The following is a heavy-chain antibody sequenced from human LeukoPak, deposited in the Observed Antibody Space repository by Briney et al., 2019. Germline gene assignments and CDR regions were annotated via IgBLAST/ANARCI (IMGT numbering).Heavy chain of an antibody. CDR3: RIVGATSGAYYFDY. CDR2: INHSGST. CDR1: GGSLSGYY. J-gene: IGHJ4*02. Sequence: SETLSLTCAVYGGSLSGYYWSWIRQPPGKGLEWIGEINHSGSTNYNPSLKSRVTISVDTSKNQFSLKLSSVTAADTAVYYCRIVGATSGAYYFDYWGQGTLVTVSS. D-gene: IGHD1-26*01. V-gene: IGHV4-34*01.